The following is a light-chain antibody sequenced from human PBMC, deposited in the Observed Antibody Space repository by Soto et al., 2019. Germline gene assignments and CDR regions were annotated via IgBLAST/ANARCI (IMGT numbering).Light chain of an antibody. J-gene: IGKJ1*01. CDR2: DAS. V-gene: IGKV1-17*01. CDR1: QGIVSD. CDR3: QQYYSYPPT. Sequence: DIQMTQSPSSLSASVGDRVTITCRASQGIVSDLGFYQQKPGKAPKLLIYDASRLQSGVPASFSGSGSGTDFTLPISCLQSEDFATYYCQQYYSYPPTFGQGTKVDIK.